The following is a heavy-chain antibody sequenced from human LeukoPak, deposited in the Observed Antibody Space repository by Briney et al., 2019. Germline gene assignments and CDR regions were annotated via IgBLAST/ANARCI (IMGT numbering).Heavy chain of an antibody. CDR2: SSSSSSHI. CDR1: GFTFSSYS. CDR3: ARAGSRYYYDSSGYVDY. Sequence: GGSLRLSCAASGFTFSSYSMNWVRQAPGKGLEWVSSSSSSSSHIYYADSVKGRFTISRDNAKNSLYLQMNSLRAEDTAVYYCARAGSRYYYDSSGYVDYWGQGTLVTVSS. V-gene: IGHV3-21*01. J-gene: IGHJ4*02. D-gene: IGHD3-22*01.